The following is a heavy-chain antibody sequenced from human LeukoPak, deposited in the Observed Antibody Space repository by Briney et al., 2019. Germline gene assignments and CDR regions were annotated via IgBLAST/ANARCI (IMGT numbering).Heavy chain of an antibody. CDR2: INHRGST. CDR1: GGSFSGYY. CDR3: ARKEQWLPHDAFDI. Sequence: SETLSLTCAVYGGSFSGYYWSWIRQPPGKGLEWIGEINHRGSTNYNPSLKSRVTISVDASKNQFSLKLSSVTAADTAVYYCARKEQWLPHDAFDIWGQGTMVTVSS. D-gene: IGHD6-19*01. J-gene: IGHJ3*02. V-gene: IGHV4-34*01.